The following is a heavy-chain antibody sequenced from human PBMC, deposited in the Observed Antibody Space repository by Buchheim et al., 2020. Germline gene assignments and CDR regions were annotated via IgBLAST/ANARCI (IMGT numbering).Heavy chain of an antibody. J-gene: IGHJ6*02. Sequence: QVQLVESGGGLVKPGGSLRLSCAASGFTFSDYYMSWIRQAPGKGLEWVSYISSSGSTIYYADSVKGRFTIYRDNAKNSLYLQMNSLRAEDTAVYYCARDQIANSSSWYLPYYYYYYGMDVWGQGTT. CDR1: GFTFSDYY. CDR3: ARDQIANSSSWYLPYYYYYYGMDV. V-gene: IGHV3-11*01. D-gene: IGHD6-13*01. CDR2: ISSSGSTI.